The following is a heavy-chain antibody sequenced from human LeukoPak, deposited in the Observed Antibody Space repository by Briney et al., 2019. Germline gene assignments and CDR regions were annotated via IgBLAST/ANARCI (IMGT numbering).Heavy chain of an antibody. V-gene: IGHV4-30-2*01. J-gene: IGHJ3*01. D-gene: IGHD2-15*01. CDR3: ANADRFCSGSCHVPDAFDF. CDR2: IYDNGRT. CDR1: GASISSGDYY. Sequence: SQTLSLTCTVSGASISSGDYYWTWIRQPPGKGLEWIGYIYDNGRTDFNPSLKSRVTISVDRSKNQFSLKLSSVTAADTAVYYCANADRFCSGSCHVPDAFDFWGQGTLVTVSS.